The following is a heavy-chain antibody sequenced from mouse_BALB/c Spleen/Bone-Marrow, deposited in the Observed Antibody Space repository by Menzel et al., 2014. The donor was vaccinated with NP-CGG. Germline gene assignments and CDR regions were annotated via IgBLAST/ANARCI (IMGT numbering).Heavy chain of an antibody. V-gene: IGHV5-9-2*01. J-gene: IGHJ3*01. CDR2: ISGDGRYT. D-gene: IGHD2-4*01. CDR3: ARHAYYDQTEVSFVY. CDR1: GFSFSNYG. Sequence: DVKLVESGGGLVKSGGSLKLSCAASGFSFSNYGMSWVRQTPEKSLEWVATISGDGRYTFYSDSVKGRFTISRDNAKNNLYLQLSSLRSEDTALYYCARHAYYDQTEVSFVYWGQGTLVTVSA.